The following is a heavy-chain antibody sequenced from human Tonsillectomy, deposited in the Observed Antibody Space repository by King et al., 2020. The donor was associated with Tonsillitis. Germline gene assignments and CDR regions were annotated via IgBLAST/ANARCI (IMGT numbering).Heavy chain of an antibody. CDR3: ARARAMVVVLDDVDI. CDR1: GFTFDDYA. CDR2: ISWSSGVI. D-gene: IGHD3-22*01. V-gene: IGHV3-9*01. J-gene: IGHJ3*02. Sequence: VQLVESGGGLVQPGRSLRLSCAASGFTFDDYAMHWVRQVPGKGLEWVSGISWSSGVIGYADSVKDRFTISRDNAKNSLYLQMNSLRAEDTALYYCARARAMVVVLDDVDIWGQGTMVTVSS.